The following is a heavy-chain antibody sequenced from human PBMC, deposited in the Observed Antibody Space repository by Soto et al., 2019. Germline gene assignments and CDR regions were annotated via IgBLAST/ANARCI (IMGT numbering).Heavy chain of an antibody. Sequence: PGGSLRLSCAASGFTFSSYGMHWVRQAPGKGLEWVAVIWYDGSNKYYADSVKGRFTISRDNSKNTLYLQMNSLRAEDTAAYFCARVRRQQLLTWIDPWGQGILVTVSS. D-gene: IGHD4-17*01. J-gene: IGHJ5*02. CDR2: IWYDGSNK. CDR3: ARVRRQQLLTWIDP. V-gene: IGHV3-33*01. CDR1: GFTFSSYG.